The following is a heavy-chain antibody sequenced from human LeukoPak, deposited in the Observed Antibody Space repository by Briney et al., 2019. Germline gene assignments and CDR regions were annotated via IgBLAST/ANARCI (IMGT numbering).Heavy chain of an antibody. CDR2: FHPEDGET. J-gene: IGHJ4*02. CDR3: ATGGPGIAAAGDPIDY. CDR1: GYTLTELC. V-gene: IGHV1-24*01. Sequence: ASVNLSCKVSGYTLTELCMHWVRHAPGKGLEWMGVFHPEDGETIYAQKFQGRVTMTEDTSTNTAYMELSSLRSEDTAVYYCATGGPGIAAAGDPIDYWGQGTLVTVSS. D-gene: IGHD6-13*01.